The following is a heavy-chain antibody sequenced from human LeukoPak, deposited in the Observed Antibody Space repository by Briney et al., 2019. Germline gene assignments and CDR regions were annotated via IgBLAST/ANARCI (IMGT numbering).Heavy chain of an antibody. CDR1: GYTFTAYY. V-gene: IGHV1-2*02. J-gene: IGHJ4*02. Sequence: ASVEVSCKASGYTFTAYYMHWVRQAPGQGLEWMGWINPNTGGTNYAQKFRGRITMTRDTSISTAYMELSSLRSDDTAMYYCARDLRYGDYAGDYWGQGTLVTVSS. CDR2: INPNTGGT. CDR3: ARDLRYGDYAGDY. D-gene: IGHD4-17*01.